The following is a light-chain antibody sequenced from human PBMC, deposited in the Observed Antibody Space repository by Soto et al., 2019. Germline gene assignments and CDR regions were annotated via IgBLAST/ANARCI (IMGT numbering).Light chain of an antibody. V-gene: IGKV1-8*01. CDR3: QQYNSYSEA. CDR1: QAISSY. CDR2: AGS. Sequence: IRMTPPPAAFSSYTGYIVTISCRAIQAISSYLAWYQQKPGKAPKLLVYAGSTLQYGVPSRFSGSGSGTDFTLTISCLQSEDFATYFCQQYNSYSEAFGQGTKV. J-gene: IGKJ1*01.